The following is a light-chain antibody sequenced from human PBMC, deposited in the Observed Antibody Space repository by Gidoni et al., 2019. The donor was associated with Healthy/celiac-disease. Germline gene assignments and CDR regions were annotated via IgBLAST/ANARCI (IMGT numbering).Light chain of an antibody. CDR1: QSISSY. J-gene: IGKJ4*01. Sequence: DIQRTQSPSSLSASVGDRVTITCRASQSISSYLNWYKQKPGKAPKLLIYAASSLQSGVPSRFSGSGSWTDFTLTISSLQPEDFATYYCQRSYSTPTLTFGGGTKVEIK. V-gene: IGKV1-39*01. CDR3: QRSYSTPTLT. CDR2: AAS.